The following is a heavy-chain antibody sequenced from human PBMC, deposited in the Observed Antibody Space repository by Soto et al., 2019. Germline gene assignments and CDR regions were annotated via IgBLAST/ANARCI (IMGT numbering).Heavy chain of an antibody. CDR2: IYYSGST. CDR1: GGSISSSSYY. CDR3: ARPSNRGIDY. J-gene: IGHJ4*02. Sequence: SETLSLTCTVSGGSISSSSYYWGWIRQPPGKGLEWIGSIYYSGSTYYNPSLKSRVTISVDTSKNQFSLKLSSVTAADTAVYYCARPSNRGIDYWGQGTLVTVSA. V-gene: IGHV4-39*01. D-gene: IGHD7-27*01.